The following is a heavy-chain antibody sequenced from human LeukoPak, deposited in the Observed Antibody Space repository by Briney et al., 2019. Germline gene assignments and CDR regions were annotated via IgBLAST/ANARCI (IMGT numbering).Heavy chain of an antibody. Sequence: PGGSLRLSCAASGFTFSDYYMSWIRQAPGKGLEWVSYISSSGSTLYYADSVKGRFTISRDNAKNSLFLQMNSLRAEDTAVYYCAGLSYYDSSGSGAWGQGTLVTVSS. D-gene: IGHD3-22*01. CDR2: ISSSGSTL. J-gene: IGHJ4*02. CDR3: AGLSYYDSSGSGA. CDR1: GFTFSDYY. V-gene: IGHV3-11*01.